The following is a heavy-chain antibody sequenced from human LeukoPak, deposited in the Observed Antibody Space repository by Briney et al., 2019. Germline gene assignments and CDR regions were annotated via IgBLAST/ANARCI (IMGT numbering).Heavy chain of an antibody. Sequence: SETLSLTCTVSGGSISSCDCYWSWIRQPPGKGLEWIAYMYYSGSTYYNPSLKSRVTMSADTSKNQLSLKLSSVTAADTAVYYCARPYYYDSRIDPWGQGILVTVSS. J-gene: IGHJ5*02. D-gene: IGHD3-22*01. CDR1: GGSISSCDCY. V-gene: IGHV4-30-4*01. CDR2: MYYSGST. CDR3: ARPYYYDSRIDP.